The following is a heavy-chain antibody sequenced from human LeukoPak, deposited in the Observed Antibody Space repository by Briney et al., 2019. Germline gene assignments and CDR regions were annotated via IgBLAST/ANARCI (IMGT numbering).Heavy chain of an antibody. Sequence: SETLSLTRTVSGGSISSYYWSWIRQPPGKGLEWIGYIYYSGSTNYNPSLKSRVTISVDTSKSQFSLKLSSVTAADTAVYYCARAGIQLWLGNFDYWGQGTLVTVSS. D-gene: IGHD5-18*01. CDR2: IYYSGST. CDR3: ARAGIQLWLGNFDY. V-gene: IGHV4-59*08. CDR1: GGSISSYY. J-gene: IGHJ4*02.